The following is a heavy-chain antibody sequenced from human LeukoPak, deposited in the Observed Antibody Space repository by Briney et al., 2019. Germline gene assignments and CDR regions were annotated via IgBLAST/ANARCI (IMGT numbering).Heavy chain of an antibody. V-gene: IGHV3-21*01. D-gene: IGHD5-24*01. CDR3: ARGRNAGGLAY. J-gene: IGHJ4*02. CDR1: GFTFSRYS. CDR2: ITTSSSYI. Sequence: GGSLRLSCAASGFTFSRYSMNWVRQAPGKGLEWVSFITTSSSYIYYADSVKGRFTVSRDNAKNSLHLQMNSLRVEDTAIYYCARGRNAGGLAYWGQGVLVTVSS.